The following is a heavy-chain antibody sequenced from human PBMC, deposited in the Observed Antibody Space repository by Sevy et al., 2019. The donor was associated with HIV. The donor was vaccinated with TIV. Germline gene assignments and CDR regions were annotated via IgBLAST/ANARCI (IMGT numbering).Heavy chain of an antibody. Sequence: ASVKVSCKASGGTFSRHTIIWVRQAPGQGLECMGGIIPIVGITHYAQKFQGRVTITADTSTSTADMELSSLTSEDTAVYYCSCRTIAAENDAFDLWGQWTMVTVSS. CDR3: SCRTIAAENDAFDL. J-gene: IGHJ3*01. CDR2: IIPIVGIT. CDR1: GGTFSRHT. V-gene: IGHV1-69*10. D-gene: IGHD6-13*01.